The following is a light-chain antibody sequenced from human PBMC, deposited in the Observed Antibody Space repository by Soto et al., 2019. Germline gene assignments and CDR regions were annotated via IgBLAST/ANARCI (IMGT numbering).Light chain of an antibody. J-gene: IGKJ2*01. CDR1: QTISSW. CDR3: QQYNTYYT. Sequence: DIPMTQSPSTLSASVGDRVTITCRASQTISSWFAWYQQKPGQAPTLLIYKASTLEGGVSSRFSGSGSGTEFTLTISNLQPDDFTTYYCQQYNTYYTFGQGTKLEIK. V-gene: IGKV1-5*03. CDR2: KAS.